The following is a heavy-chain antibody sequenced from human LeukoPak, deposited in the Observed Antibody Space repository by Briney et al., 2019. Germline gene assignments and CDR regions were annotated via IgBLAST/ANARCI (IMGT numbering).Heavy chain of an antibody. CDR3: ARGAVADDY. V-gene: IGHV4-59*01. CDR1: GGSISSYY. Sequence: PSETLSLTCTVSGGSISSYYWSWIRRPPGKGLEWIGYIYYSGSTNYNPSLKSRVTISVDMSKNQFSLKLSSVTAADTAVYYCARGAVADDYWGQGTLVTVSS. J-gene: IGHJ4*02. D-gene: IGHD6-19*01. CDR2: IYYSGST.